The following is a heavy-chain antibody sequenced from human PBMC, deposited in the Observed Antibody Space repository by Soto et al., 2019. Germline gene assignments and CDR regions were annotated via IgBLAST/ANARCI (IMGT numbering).Heavy chain of an antibody. J-gene: IGHJ4*02. CDR1: GFTVSSNY. V-gene: IGHV3-66*01. Sequence: EVQLVESGGGLVQPGGSLRLSCAASGFTVSSNYMSWVRQAPGKGLEWVSVIYSGGSTYYADSVKGRFTISRDNSKNTLYLQMNSLRAEDPAVYYCARYCSGGSCYDYWGQGTLVTVSS. D-gene: IGHD2-15*01. CDR3: ARYCSGGSCYDY. CDR2: IYSGGST.